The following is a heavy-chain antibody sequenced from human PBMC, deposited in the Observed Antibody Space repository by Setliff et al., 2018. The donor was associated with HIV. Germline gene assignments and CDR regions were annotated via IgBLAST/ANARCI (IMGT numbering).Heavy chain of an antibody. CDR1: GGSFSGYY. D-gene: IGHD3-22*01. V-gene: IGHV4-34*01. CDR2: INHSGST. Sequence: PSETLSLTCAVYGGSFSGYYWSWIRQPPGKGLEWIGEINHSGSTNYNPSLKSRVTISADTSKNQFSLKLSSVTAADTAVYYCARVGDFYDTSGYYSVLDAFDIWGQGTMVTVSS. CDR3: ARVGDFYDTSGYYSVLDAFDI. J-gene: IGHJ3*02.